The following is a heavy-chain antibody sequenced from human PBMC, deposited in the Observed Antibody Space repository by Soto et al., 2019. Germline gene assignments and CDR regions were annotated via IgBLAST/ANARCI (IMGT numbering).Heavy chain of an antibody. CDR2: IIPIFGTA. V-gene: IGHV1-69*13. J-gene: IGHJ4*02. CDR1: GGTFSSYA. D-gene: IGHD2-15*01. CDR3: ASRLCSGGSCYSDH. Sequence: SVKVSCKASGGTFSSYAISWVRQAPGQGLEWMGGIIPIFGTANYAQKFQGRVTITADESTSTAYMELSSLRSEDTAVYYCASRLCSGGSCYSDHWGQGTMVTVYS.